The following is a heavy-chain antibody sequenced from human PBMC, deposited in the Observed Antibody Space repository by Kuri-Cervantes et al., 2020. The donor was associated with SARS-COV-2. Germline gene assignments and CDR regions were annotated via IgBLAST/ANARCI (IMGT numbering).Heavy chain of an antibody. V-gene: IGHV4-39*01. CDR2: ILYNGNT. D-gene: IGHD2-2*01. CDR1: GGSISSRSYY. Sequence: SETLSLTCTVSGGSISSRSYYWGWIRQPPGKGLEWIGSILYNGNTHYKASLNSRVTISVDTSTNQFSLRLTSVTAADTAVYYCARHQLVIPAADPYDYFDPWGQGSLVTVSS. J-gene: IGHJ5*02. CDR3: ARHQLVIPAADPYDYFDP.